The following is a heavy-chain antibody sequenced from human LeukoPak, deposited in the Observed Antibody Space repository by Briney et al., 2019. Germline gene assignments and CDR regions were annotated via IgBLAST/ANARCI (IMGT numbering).Heavy chain of an antibody. J-gene: IGHJ5*02. CDR1: GGSISNGGYY. D-gene: IGHD3-22*01. CDR3: ARGLSDTSGYYYGGRFDP. CDR2: ISYTTGT. V-gene: IGHV4-61*08. Sequence: SETLSLTCTVSGGSISNGGYYWSWIRQPPGKGLEWIAYISYTTGTNYNPSLKSRVTVSVDTSKNRFSLSLSSVTAADTAVYYCARGLSDTSGYYYGGRFDPWGQGTLVTVSS.